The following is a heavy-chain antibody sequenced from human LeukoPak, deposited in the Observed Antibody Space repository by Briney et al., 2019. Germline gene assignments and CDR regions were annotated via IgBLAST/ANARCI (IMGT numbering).Heavy chain of an antibody. CDR2: ISGSGGST. D-gene: IGHD6-19*01. J-gene: IGHJ3*02. CDR1: GFTFSSYG. V-gene: IGHV3-23*01. CDR3: AKDWDSSGWYSAFDI. Sequence: GGSLRLSCAASGFTFSSYGMHWVRQAPGKGLEWVSAISGSGGSTYYADSVKGRFTISRDNSKNTLYLQMNSLRAEDMAVYYCAKDWDSSGWYSAFDIWGQGTMVTVSS.